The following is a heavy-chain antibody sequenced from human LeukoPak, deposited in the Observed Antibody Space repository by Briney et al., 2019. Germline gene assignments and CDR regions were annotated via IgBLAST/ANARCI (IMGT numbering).Heavy chain of an antibody. J-gene: IGHJ5*02. CDR1: GGSISSYY. CDR3: AREEGGGYNFAWFDP. CDR2: IYYSGST. Sequence: SETLSLTCTVSGGSISSYYWSWIRQPPGKGLEWIGSIYYSGSTYYNPSLKSRVTISVDTSKNQFSLKLSSVTAADTAVYYCAREEGGGYNFAWFDPWGQGTLVTVSS. D-gene: IGHD5-24*01. V-gene: IGHV4-59*12.